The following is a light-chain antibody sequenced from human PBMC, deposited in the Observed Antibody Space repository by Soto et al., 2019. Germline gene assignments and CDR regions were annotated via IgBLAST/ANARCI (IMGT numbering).Light chain of an antibody. Sequence: DIQMTQSPSTLSASVGDIVTITCRASQRINEWLAWYQKNPGEAPKRLIYDASNLQSGVPSRYSGRGSGTEFPLTISSLQPDALATDFSQETNYHTFGQGTKLEI. J-gene: IGKJ2*01. CDR2: DAS. CDR1: QRINEW. CDR3: QETNYHT. V-gene: IGKV1-5*01.